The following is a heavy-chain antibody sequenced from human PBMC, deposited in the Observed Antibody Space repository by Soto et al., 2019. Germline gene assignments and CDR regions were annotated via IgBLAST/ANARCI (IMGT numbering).Heavy chain of an antibody. CDR1: GFTFYDYA. Sequence: GGSLRLSCAASGFTFYDYAMHWVRQAPGKGLEWVSGISWNSGSIGYADSVKGRFTISRDNTKNSLYLQMNSLRAEDTAVYYCVTDRAYKAFDIWGQGTMVTVSS. CDR2: ISWNSGSI. V-gene: IGHV3-9*01. D-gene: IGHD2-21*01. J-gene: IGHJ3*02. CDR3: VTDRAYKAFDI.